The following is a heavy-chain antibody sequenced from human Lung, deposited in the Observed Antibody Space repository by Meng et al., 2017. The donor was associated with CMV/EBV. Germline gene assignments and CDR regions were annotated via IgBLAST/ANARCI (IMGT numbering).Heavy chain of an antibody. CDR1: GHPITTYY. Sequence: SETLSLXCTVSGHPITTYYWSWIRQPPGKGLEWIGYIYYSESTNYNPSLRSRVSISVDTSKNQFSLELSSVTAADTAIYYCARDRAAIGYYYYVMDVWGHGTXVTVSS. CDR3: ARDRAAIGYYYYVMDV. J-gene: IGHJ6*02. D-gene: IGHD2-2*01. CDR2: IYYSEST. V-gene: IGHV4-59*01.